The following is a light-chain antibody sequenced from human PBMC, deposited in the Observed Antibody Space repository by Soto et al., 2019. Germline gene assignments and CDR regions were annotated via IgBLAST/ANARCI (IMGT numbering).Light chain of an antibody. CDR3: QQYNALWYT. V-gene: IGKV1-5*01. CDR1: QTINRW. J-gene: IGKJ2*01. Sequence: DIQMTQSPATLSASLGDRVTITCRASQTINRWLAWYQQKPRKAPKLLIYDGSTLQSGVPSRFSGSGAGTELTLTISSLQPDDVATYYCQQYNALWYTFGQWTKV. CDR2: DGS.